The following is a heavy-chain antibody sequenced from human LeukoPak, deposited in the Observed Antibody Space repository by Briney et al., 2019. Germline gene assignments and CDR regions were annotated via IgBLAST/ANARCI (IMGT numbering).Heavy chain of an antibody. J-gene: IGHJ4*02. Sequence: SETLSLTCTVSGGSISSGSYYWSWIRQPAGKGLEWIGRIYTSGSTNYNPSLKSRVTMSVDTSKNQFSLKLSSVTAADTAVYYCARDEAEGGSYYYDSSGYYTPPFDYWGQGTLVTVSS. CDR1: GGSISSGSYY. V-gene: IGHV4-61*02. D-gene: IGHD3-22*01. CDR3: ARDEAEGGSYYYDSSGYYTPPFDY. CDR2: IYTSGST.